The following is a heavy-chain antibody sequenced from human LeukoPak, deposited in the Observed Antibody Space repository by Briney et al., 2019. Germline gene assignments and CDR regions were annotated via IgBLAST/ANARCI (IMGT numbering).Heavy chain of an antibody. CDR3: AKDRDGYNWNWAY. CDR2: ISGSGGSP. D-gene: IGHD5-24*01. V-gene: IGHV3-23*01. CDR1: GFTFSSYA. Sequence: PGGSLRLSCAASGFTFSSYAMSWVRQAPGKGLEWVSAISGSGGSPYYADSVKGRFTISRDNSKNTLYLQMNSLRAEDTAVYYRAKDRDGYNWNWAYWGQGTLVTVSS. J-gene: IGHJ4*02.